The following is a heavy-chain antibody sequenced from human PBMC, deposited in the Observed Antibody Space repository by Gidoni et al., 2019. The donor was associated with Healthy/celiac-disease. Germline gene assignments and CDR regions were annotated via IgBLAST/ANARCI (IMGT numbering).Heavy chain of an antibody. CDR3: ARDLRSGCSGGSCYSNWFDP. J-gene: IGHJ5*02. Sequence: QVQLQESGPGLVKPSQTLSLTCTVSVGSITRGGYYWSWIRQHPGKGLEWIGYIYYSGSTYYNPSLKSRVTISVDTSKNQFSLKLSSVTAADTAVYYCARDLRSGCSGGSCYSNWFDPWGQGTLVTVSS. D-gene: IGHD2-15*01. CDR1: VGSITRGGYY. CDR2: IYYSGST. V-gene: IGHV4-31*03.